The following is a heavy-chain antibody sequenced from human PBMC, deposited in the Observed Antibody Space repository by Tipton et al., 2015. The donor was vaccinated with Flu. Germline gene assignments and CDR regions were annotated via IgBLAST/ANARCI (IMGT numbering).Heavy chain of an antibody. V-gene: IGHV4-31*11. J-gene: IGHJ3*02. CDR1: GGSIGSGYY. D-gene: IGHD3-9*01. CDR2: IYYTGSV. CDR3: ARIRENYNILTGDYKWAFDI. Sequence: LRLSCAVSGGSIGSGYYWSWIRQHPGKGLESIGHIYYTGSVFYNPSLKSRVIISVDTSKNQFSLKLDSVTAADTAVYYCARIRENYNILTGDYKWAFDIWGQGTMVSVSS.